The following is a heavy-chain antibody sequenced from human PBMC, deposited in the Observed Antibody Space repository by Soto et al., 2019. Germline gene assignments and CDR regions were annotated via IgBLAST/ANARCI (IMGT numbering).Heavy chain of an antibody. J-gene: IGHJ4*02. CDR2: ISGSGGST. Sequence: PGGSLRLSCAASGFTFSSYAMSWVRQAPGKGLEWVSAISGSGGSTYYADSVKGRFTISRDNSKNTLYLQMNSLRAEDTAVYYCAKDVVNPHYDSSTGTIFDYWGQGTLVTVSS. CDR1: GFTFSSYA. V-gene: IGHV3-23*01. CDR3: AKDVVNPHYDSSTGTIFDY. D-gene: IGHD3-22*01.